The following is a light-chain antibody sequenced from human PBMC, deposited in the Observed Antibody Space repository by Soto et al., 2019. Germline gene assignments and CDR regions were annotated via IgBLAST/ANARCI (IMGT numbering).Light chain of an antibody. Sequence: EIVLTQSPGTLSLSPGERATLSCRASQSVAGSYLAWYQQKPGQAPRLLIYGASSRATGIPDRFSGSGSGTDFTLTISRLEPEDFAVYSCHQYGDQMTFGQGTKVEIK. V-gene: IGKV3-20*01. CDR3: HQYGDQMT. CDR2: GAS. J-gene: IGKJ1*01. CDR1: QSVAGSY.